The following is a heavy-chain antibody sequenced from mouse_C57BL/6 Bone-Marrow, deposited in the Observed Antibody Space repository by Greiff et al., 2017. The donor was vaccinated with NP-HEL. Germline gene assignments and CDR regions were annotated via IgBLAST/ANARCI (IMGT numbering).Heavy chain of an antibody. V-gene: IGHV1-19*01. CDR1: GYTFTDYY. J-gene: IGHJ2*01. CDR3: ARPYYSIFDY. D-gene: IGHD2-12*01. CDR2: INPYNGGT. Sequence: SGPVLVKPGASVKMSCKASGYTFTDYYMNWVKQSHGKSLEWIGVINPYNGGTSYNQKFKGKATLTVDKSSSTAYMELNSLTSEDSAVYYCARPYYSIFDYWGQGTTLTVSS.